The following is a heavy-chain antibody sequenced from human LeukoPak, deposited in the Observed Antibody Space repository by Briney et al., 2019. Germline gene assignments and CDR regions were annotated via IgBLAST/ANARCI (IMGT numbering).Heavy chain of an antibody. D-gene: IGHD3-3*01. CDR1: GYTFTSYY. CDR2: IDTNTGNP. Sequence: ASVKVSCKASGYTFTSYYMHWVRQAPGQGLEWMGWIDTNTGNPTYAQGFTGRFVFSLDTSVSTAYLQISSLKAEDTAVYYCARDGNDFWSGYYYYYYYYMDVWGKGTTVTVSS. V-gene: IGHV7-4-1*02. CDR3: ARDGNDFWSGYYYYYYYYMDV. J-gene: IGHJ6*03.